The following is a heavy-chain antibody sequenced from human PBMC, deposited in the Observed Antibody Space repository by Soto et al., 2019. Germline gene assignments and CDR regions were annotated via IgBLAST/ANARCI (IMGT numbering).Heavy chain of an antibody. CDR2: IYYSGST. V-gene: IGHV4-39*01. CDR1: GGSISSSSYY. J-gene: IGHJ5*02. D-gene: IGHD1-7*01. Sequence: SETLSLTCTVSGGSISSSSYYWGWIRQPPGKGLEWIGSIYYSGSTYYNPSLKSRVTISVDTSKNQFSLKLSSVTAADTAVYYCARQGELQSGGDWFDPWGQGTLVTVSS. CDR3: ARQGELQSGGDWFDP.